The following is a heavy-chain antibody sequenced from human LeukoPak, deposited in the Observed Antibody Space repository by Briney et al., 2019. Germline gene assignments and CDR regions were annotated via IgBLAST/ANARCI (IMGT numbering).Heavy chain of an antibody. CDR3: ARVGAWELQRVFEY. CDR2: IHKAGSES. D-gene: IGHD1-26*01. V-gene: IGHV3-7*01. Sequence: GGSLTLSCAASGSTFTNYWMTWVRQVPGKGLEWVANIHKAGSESYYVDSVKGRFAISRDNAKNSLYLQLSSLRVEDTAVYYCARVGAWELQRVFEYWGQGTLVTVSS. J-gene: IGHJ4*02. CDR1: GSTFTNYW.